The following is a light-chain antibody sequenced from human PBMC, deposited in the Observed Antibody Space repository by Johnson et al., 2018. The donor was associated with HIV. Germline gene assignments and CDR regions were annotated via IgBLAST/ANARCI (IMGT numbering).Light chain of an antibody. CDR3: GTWDSSLSAHYV. CDR1: SSNIGNNY. Sequence: QLVLTQPPSVSAAPGQKVTISCSGSSSNIGNNYVSWYQQLPGTAPKLLIYDNNKRPSGIPDRFSGSKSGTSATLGITGLQTGDEADYYCGTWDSSLSAHYVFGTGTQVTGL. J-gene: IGLJ1*01. V-gene: IGLV1-51*01. CDR2: DNN.